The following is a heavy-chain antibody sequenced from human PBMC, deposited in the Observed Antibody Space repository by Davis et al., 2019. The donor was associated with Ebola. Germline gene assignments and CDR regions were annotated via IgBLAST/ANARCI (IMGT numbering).Heavy chain of an antibody. D-gene: IGHD1-1*01. CDR2: INPNSGGT. CDR1: GYSLTELS. J-gene: IGHJ4*02. V-gene: IGHV1-2*02. CDR3: ARANWNDRGPFDY. Sequence: ASVKVSCKVSGYSLTELSMHWVRQAPGQGLEWMGWINPNSGGTNYAQKFQGRVTMTRDTSISTVYMELSRLKPDDTAVYYCARANWNDRGPFDYWGQGTLVTVSS.